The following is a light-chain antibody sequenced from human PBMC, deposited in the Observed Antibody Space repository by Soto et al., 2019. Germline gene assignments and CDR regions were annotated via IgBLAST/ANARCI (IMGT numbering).Light chain of an antibody. V-gene: IGKV4-1*01. Sequence: DSVMTQSPDSMAVSLGERATINCKSSQSVFYSSNNKNYLAWYQQKPGQPPKRXIYWASTRESGVPDRFSGSGSGTDFTLTISSRQAEDVAVYYCQQYYSTPRTFGQGTKVDI. CDR1: QSVFYSSNNKNY. J-gene: IGKJ1*01. CDR3: QQYYSTPRT. CDR2: WAS.